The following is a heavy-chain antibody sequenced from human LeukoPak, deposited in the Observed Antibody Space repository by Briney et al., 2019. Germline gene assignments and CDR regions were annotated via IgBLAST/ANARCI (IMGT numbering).Heavy chain of an antibody. CDR1: GGSISSHY. D-gene: IGHD3-22*01. Sequence: SETLSLTCSVSGGSISSHYWSWIRQPPGKGLEWIGYVCYSGSTNYNPSLKSRVTISVDTSKNQFSLKLRSVTAADTAVYYCAKHLTNAYYDMIWFDPWGQGTLVTVSS. CDR2: VCYSGST. CDR3: AKHLTNAYYDMIWFDP. J-gene: IGHJ5*02. V-gene: IGHV4-59*11.